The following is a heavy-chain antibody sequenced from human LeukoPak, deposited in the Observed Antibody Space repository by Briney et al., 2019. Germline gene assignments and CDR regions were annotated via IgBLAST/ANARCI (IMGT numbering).Heavy chain of an antibody. CDR1: GGSISSGSYY. D-gene: IGHD2-21*02. V-gene: IGHV4-61*02. CDR3: AGAYCGGDCYSGRAFDI. J-gene: IGHJ3*02. CDR2: IYTSGST. Sequence: PSETLSLTCTVSGGSISSGSYYWSWIRQPAGKGLEWIGRIYTSGSTNYYPSLKSRVTISIEKSKNQFSLKLSSVTAADTAVYYCAGAYCGGDCYSGRAFDIWGQGTMVTVSS.